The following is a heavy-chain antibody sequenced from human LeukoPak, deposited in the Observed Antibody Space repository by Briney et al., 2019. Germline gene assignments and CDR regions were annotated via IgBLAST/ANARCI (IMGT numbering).Heavy chain of an antibody. Sequence: QPGGPLRLSCEAFGLTFSSYALSWVRQAPGKGLKWVSAISGSGGSTYYADSVKGRFTISRDNSKNTLYLQVNSLRAEDTAVYYCAKGGVVPAAILLWFDPWGQGTLVTVSS. CDR1: GLTFSSYA. D-gene: IGHD2-2*01. J-gene: IGHJ5*02. CDR2: ISGSGGST. CDR3: AKGGVVPAAILLWFDP. V-gene: IGHV3-23*01.